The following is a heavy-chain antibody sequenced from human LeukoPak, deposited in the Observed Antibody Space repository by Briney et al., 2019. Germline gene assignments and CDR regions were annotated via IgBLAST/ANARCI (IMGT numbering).Heavy chain of an antibody. V-gene: IGHV3-30-3*01. J-gene: IGHJ4*02. CDR1: GFTFSSYA. CDR3: AKDATSSWELIDY. D-gene: IGHD6-13*01. Sequence: GRSLRLSCAASGFTFSSYAMHWVRQAPGEGLEWVAVISYDGSNKYYADSVKGRFTISRDNSKNTLYLQMNSLRAEDTAVYYCAKDATSSWELIDYWGQGTLVTVSS. CDR2: ISYDGSNK.